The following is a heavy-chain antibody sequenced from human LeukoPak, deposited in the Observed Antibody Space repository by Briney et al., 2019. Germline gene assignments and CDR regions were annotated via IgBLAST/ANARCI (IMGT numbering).Heavy chain of an antibody. V-gene: IGHV3-30-3*01. CDR2: ISDDGTNR. CDR1: AFPFSHYP. CDR3: ARGKFFDI. Sequence: GRSLRLSCEASAFPFSHYPMDWVRQAPGKGLELVAIISDDGTNRYYADSVKGRFTISRDDSNNTVYLQMNSLRVDDTAIYFCARGKFFDIWGQGTMVTVSS. J-gene: IGHJ3*02.